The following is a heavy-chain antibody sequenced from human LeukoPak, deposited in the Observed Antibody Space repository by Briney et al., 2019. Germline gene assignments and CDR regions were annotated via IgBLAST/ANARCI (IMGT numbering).Heavy chain of an antibody. CDR1: GFTFSHYW. CDR2: IKQDGSEK. V-gene: IGHV3-7*01. J-gene: IGHJ4*02. D-gene: IGHD3-22*01. CDR3: ARGDYYDSSGYLFDY. Sequence: GGSLRLSCAASGFTFSHYWMSWVRQAPGKGLEWVANIKQDGSEKYYVDSVKGRFTISRDNAKNSLYLQMNSLRAEDTAVYYCARGDYYDSSGYLFDYWGQGTLVTVSS.